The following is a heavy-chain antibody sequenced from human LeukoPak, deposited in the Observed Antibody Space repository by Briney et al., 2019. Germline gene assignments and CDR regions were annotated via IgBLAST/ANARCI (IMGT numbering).Heavy chain of an antibody. J-gene: IGHJ4*02. Sequence: GGSLRLSCAASGFTFSSYSMTWVRQAPGKGLEWVSAISGSGGSTYYADSVKGRFTISRDNSKNTLYLQMNSLRAEDTAVYYCAKKIIGYCSSGRCHFDYWGQGTLVTVSS. CDR3: AKKIIGYCSSGRCHFDY. D-gene: IGHD2-15*01. CDR2: ISGSGGST. V-gene: IGHV3-23*01. CDR1: GFTFSSYS.